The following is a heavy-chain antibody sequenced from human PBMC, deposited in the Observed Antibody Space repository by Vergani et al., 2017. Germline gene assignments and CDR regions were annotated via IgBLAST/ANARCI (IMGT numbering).Heavy chain of an antibody. D-gene: IGHD6-13*01. CDR2: ISYDGSNK. CDR3: AKDSPAGGYSSSWYSDY. Sequence: QVQLVESGGGVVQPGRSLRLSCAASGFTFSSYGMHWVRQAPGKGLEWVAVISYDGSNKYYADSVKGRFTISRDNSKNTLYLQMNSLRAEDTAVYYCAKDSPAGGYSSSWYSDYWGQGTLVTVSS. V-gene: IGHV3-30*18. CDR1: GFTFSSYG. J-gene: IGHJ4*02.